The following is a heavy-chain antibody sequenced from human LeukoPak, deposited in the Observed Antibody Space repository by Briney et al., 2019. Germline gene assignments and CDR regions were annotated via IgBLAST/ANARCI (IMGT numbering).Heavy chain of an antibody. J-gene: IGHJ6*02. CDR3: ARVLSGSYANDYYYYGMDV. V-gene: IGHV6-1*01. CDR1: GDSVSSNSAA. Sequence: PSQTLSLTCAISGDSVSSNSAAWNWIRQSPSRGLEWLGRTYYRSKWYNDYAVSVKSRITINPDTSKNQFSLQLNSVTPEDTAVYYCARVLSGSYANDYYYYGMDVWGQGTTVTVSS. D-gene: IGHD1-26*01. CDR2: TYYRSKWYN.